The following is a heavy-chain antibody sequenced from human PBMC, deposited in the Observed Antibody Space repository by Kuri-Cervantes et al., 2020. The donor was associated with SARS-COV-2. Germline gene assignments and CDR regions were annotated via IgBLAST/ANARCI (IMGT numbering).Heavy chain of an antibody. J-gene: IGHJ6*03. CDR2: INWNGGST. CDR1: GFTFDDYG. D-gene: IGHD6-19*01. Sequence: GESLKISCAASGFTFDDYGMSWVRQAPGKGLEWVSGINWNGGSTGYADSVKGRFTISRDNAKNSLYLQMNSLRAEDTAVYYCARSGWYSRGVTHYYMDAWGKGTMVTVSS. V-gene: IGHV3-20*04. CDR3: ARSGWYSRGVTHYYMDA.